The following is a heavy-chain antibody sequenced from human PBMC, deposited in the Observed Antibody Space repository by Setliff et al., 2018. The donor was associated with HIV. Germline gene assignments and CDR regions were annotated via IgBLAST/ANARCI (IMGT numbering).Heavy chain of an antibody. CDR2: IFYKGST. V-gene: IGHV4-31*03. CDR3: VRTNSYYYYMDV. Sequence: SETLSLTCTVSGGSISTGDYYWAWIRHYPGKGLEWIGYIFYKGSTFYNPSLKSRVSISVLRSTDQFFLRLNSVTAADTAVYYCVRTNSYYYYMDVWGKGTTVTVSS. J-gene: IGHJ6*03. CDR1: GGSISTGDYY.